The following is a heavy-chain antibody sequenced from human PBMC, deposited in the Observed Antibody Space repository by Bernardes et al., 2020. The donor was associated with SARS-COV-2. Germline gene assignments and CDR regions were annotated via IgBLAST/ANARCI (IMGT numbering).Heavy chain of an antibody. Sequence: SETLSLTCTVSGGSINGFYWSWIRQSPEKGLEWIGYIYSSGSTNNNPSLKSRVTISIDTSKNQFSLKLSSVTSADPAVYYCAREQNALVRGVSDCWGQGTLVTGSS. CDR1: GGSINGFY. V-gene: IGHV4-59*01. D-gene: IGHD3-10*01. J-gene: IGHJ4*02. CDR3: AREQNALVRGVSDC. CDR2: IYSSGST.